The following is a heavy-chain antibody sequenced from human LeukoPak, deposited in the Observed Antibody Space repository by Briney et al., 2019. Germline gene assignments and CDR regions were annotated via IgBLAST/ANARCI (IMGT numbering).Heavy chain of an antibody. J-gene: IGHJ6*02. CDR3: AREVGSITIFGGSYPGYYYGMDV. CDR1: GYTFTGYY. CDR2: INPNSGGA. Sequence: ASVKVSCKASGYTFTGYYMHWVRQAPGQGLEWMGWINPNSGGANYAQKLQGRVTMTTDTSTSTAYMELRSLRSDDTAVYYCAREVGSITIFGGSYPGYYYGMDVWGQGTTVTVSS. V-gene: IGHV1-2*02. D-gene: IGHD3-3*01.